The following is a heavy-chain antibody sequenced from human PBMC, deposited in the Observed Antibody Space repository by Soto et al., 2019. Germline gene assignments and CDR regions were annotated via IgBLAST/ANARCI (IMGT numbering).Heavy chain of an antibody. Sequence: QVQLVQSGAEVKKPGSSVKVSCKASGGTFSSYAISWVRQAPGQGLEWMGEIIPIFGTANYAQKFQGRVKITAYESTSKAYMELSSLRSEDTALYYWARDLYYYGSVSYYPPSDYWGQGTLVTVSS. D-gene: IGHD3-10*01. J-gene: IGHJ4*02. CDR1: GGTFSSYA. V-gene: IGHV1-69*12. CDR3: ARDLYYYGSVSYYPPSDY. CDR2: IIPIFGTA.